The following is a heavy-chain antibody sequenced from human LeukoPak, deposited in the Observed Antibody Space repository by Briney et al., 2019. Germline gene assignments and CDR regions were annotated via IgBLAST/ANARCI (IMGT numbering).Heavy chain of an antibody. CDR1: GYTFTNSY. CDR3: ARGGTYYPCIDY. D-gene: IGHD1-26*01. J-gene: IGHJ4*02. CDR2: ISAYNGKT. V-gene: IGHV1-18*01. Sequence: ASVKVSCKASGYTFTNSYINWVRQAPGQGLEWMGWISAYNGKTNYAQKFQGRVTMTTDSSTSTAYMDLTSLRSDDTAVYYCARGGTYYPCIDYWGQGTLVTVSS.